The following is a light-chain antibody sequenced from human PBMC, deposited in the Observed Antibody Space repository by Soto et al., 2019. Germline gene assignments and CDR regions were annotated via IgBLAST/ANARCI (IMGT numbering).Light chain of an antibody. CDR2: DVS. J-gene: IGKJ1*01. V-gene: IGKV3-11*01. Sequence: IVLTQSPAILSLSPGESASLSCRASQSVSDYLAWYQQKPGQAPRLFIYDVSKRATGIPARFSGSGSGTDFTLTISSLEPEDFAVYFCQQRYDWPWTVGLGTKVDSK. CDR3: QQRYDWPWT. CDR1: QSVSDY.